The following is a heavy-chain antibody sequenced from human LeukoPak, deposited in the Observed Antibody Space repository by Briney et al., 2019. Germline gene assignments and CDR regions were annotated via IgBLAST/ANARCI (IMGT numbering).Heavy chain of an antibody. V-gene: IGHV3-23*01. Sequence: GGSLRLSCAASGFTFSSYAMSWVRQAPGKGLEWVSAISGSGGSTYYADSVKGRFTISRDNSKNTLYLQMNSLRAEDTAVYYCAKEGVYGSGRGYYYGTDVWGQGTTVTVSS. J-gene: IGHJ6*02. CDR3: AKEGVYGSGRGYYYGTDV. CDR2: ISGSGGST. CDR1: GFTFSSYA. D-gene: IGHD3-10*01.